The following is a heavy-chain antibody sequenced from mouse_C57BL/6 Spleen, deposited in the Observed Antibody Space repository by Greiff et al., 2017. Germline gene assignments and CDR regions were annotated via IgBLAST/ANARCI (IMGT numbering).Heavy chain of an antibody. CDR2: ILPGSGST. J-gene: IGHJ4*01. CDR1: GYTFTGYW. Sequence: QVQLKESGAELMKPGASVKLSCKATGYTFTGYWIEWVKQRPGHGLEWIGEILPGSGSTNYNEKFKGKATFTADTSSTTAYMQLSSLTTEDSAIYYCARNSSGKVLYPYYAMDYWGQGTSVTVSS. V-gene: IGHV1-9*01. D-gene: IGHD3-2*02. CDR3: ARNSSGKVLYPYYAMDY.